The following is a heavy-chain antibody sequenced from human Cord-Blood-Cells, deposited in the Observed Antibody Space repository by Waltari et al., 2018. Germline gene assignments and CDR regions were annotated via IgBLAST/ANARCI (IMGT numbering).Heavy chain of an antibody. D-gene: IGHD2-2*01. CDR2: ISYDGSNK. Sequence: QVQLVESGGGVVQPGRSLRLSCAASGFTFSSYAMHWFRQAPGTGLEWVAVISYDGSNKYYADSVKGRFTISRDNSKNTLYLQMNSLRAEDTAVYYCARDIVVVPAATDYYGMDVWGQGTTVTVSS. CDR1: GFTFSSYA. CDR3: ARDIVVVPAATDYYGMDV. J-gene: IGHJ6*02. V-gene: IGHV3-30-3*01.